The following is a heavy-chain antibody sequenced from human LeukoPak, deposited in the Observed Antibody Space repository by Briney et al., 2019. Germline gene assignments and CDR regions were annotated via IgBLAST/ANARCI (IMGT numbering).Heavy chain of an antibody. D-gene: IGHD6-13*01. V-gene: IGHV3-15*01. CDR3: ARDPSSQIIAAAGYYFDY. Sequence: GGSLRLSCAASGFTFSNAWMSWVRQAPGKGLEWVGRIKSKTDGGTTDYAAPVKGRFTISRDDSKNTLYLQMNSLKTEDTAVYYCARDPSSQIIAAAGYYFDYWGQGTLVTVSS. J-gene: IGHJ4*02. CDR2: IKSKTDGGTT. CDR1: GFTFSNAW.